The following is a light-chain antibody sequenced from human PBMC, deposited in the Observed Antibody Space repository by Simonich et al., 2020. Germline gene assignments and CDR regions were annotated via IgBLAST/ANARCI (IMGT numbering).Light chain of an antibody. CDR2: RNN. J-gene: IGLJ3*02. CDR3: SAWDSSLSASWV. V-gene: IGLV10-54*02. Sequence: QAGLTQPPSVSKGLRQTATLTCTGNSNIVGNQGAAWLQQHQGHPPKPLSYRNNNRPSGISERFSVSRSGNTASLTITGLQPEDEADYYCSAWDSSLSASWVFGGGTKLTVL. CDR1: SNIVGNQG.